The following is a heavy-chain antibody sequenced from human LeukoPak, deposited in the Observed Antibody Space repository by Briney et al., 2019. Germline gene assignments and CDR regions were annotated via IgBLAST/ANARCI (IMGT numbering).Heavy chain of an antibody. V-gene: IGHV4-34*01. CDR1: GGSFSGYY. D-gene: IGHD6-6*01. CDR2: INHSGST. J-gene: IGHJ4*02. CDR3: ARPSARHFDY. Sequence: SETLSLTCAVYGGSFSGYYWSWIRQPPGKGLEWIGEINHSGSTNYNPSLKSRVTISVDMSKNQFSLKLSSVTAADTAVYYCARPSARHFDYWGQGTLVTVSS.